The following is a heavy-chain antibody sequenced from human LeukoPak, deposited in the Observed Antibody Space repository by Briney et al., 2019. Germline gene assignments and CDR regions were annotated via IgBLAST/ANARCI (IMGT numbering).Heavy chain of an antibody. D-gene: IGHD3-3*01. Sequence: ASVKVSCKASGGTFSSYAISWVRQAPGQGLEWMGGIIPIFGTANYAQKFQGRVTITADESTSTAYMELSSLRSEDTAVYYCARAEAYYDFWSGYPTHYYYYCGMDVWGQGTTVTVSS. CDR3: ARAEAYYDFWSGYPTHYYYYCGMDV. CDR1: GGTFSSYA. J-gene: IGHJ6*02. V-gene: IGHV1-69*01. CDR2: IIPIFGTA.